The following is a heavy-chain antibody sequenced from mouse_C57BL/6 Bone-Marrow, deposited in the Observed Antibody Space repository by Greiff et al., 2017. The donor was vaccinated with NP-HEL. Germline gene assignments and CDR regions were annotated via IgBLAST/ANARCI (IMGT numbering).Heavy chain of an antibody. CDR2: ISNDGSN. Sequence: ESGPGLVKPSQSLSLTCSVTGYTITDCYYWNWIRQFPGNKLAWMGYISNDGSNNYNPSLKNRISITRDTSKNQFFLKFNSVTTEDTATYYCERAGGYDYDEMDYWGQGTSVTVSS. CDR3: ERAGGYDYDEMDY. D-gene: IGHD2-4*01. CDR1: GYTITDCYY. J-gene: IGHJ4*01. V-gene: IGHV3-6*01.